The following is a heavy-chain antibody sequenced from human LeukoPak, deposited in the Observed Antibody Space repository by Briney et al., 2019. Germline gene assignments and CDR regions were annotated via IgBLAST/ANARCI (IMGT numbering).Heavy chain of an antibody. J-gene: IGHJ4*01. Sequence: GGSLRLSCAASGFTFSHHSMNWIRQAPGKGLEWVAVISYDGRVTYYADSVRGRFTISRDNSKNIQYLQMNNMTPGDTAVYFYAREMTTKGQFDSWGRGTLVTVSS. D-gene: IGHD1-1*01. CDR2: ISYDGRVT. CDR3: AREMTTKGQFDS. V-gene: IGHV3-30*04. CDR1: GFTFSHHS.